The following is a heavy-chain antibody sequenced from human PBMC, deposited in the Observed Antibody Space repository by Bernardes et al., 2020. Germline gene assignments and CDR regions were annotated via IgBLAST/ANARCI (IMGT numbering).Heavy chain of an antibody. Sequence: ASVKVSCKASGYTFTSYDINWVRQATGQGLEWMGWMNPNSGNTGYAQKFQGRVTMTRNTSISTAYMELSSLRSEDTAVYYCARERRYNWNYGSWFDPWGQGTLVTVSS. J-gene: IGHJ5*02. CDR1: GYTFTSYD. CDR2: MNPNSGNT. CDR3: ARERRYNWNYGSWFDP. D-gene: IGHD1-7*01. V-gene: IGHV1-8*01.